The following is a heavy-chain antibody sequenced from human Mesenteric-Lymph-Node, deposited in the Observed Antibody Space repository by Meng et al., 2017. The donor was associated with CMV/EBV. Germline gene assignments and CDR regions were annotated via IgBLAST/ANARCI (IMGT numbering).Heavy chain of an antibody. CDR2: TIPVLGPT. J-gene: IGHJ6*02. Sequence: SVKVSCKAIGGTFNSYVISWVRQAPGQGLEWMGGTIPVLGPTNYAQKFQGRVTITTDDSRTTAYMELSSLRSEDTAMYYCAKAGSWYWTYYYAMDVWGQGTTVTVSS. CDR1: GGTFNSYV. CDR3: AKAGSWYWTYYYAMDV. V-gene: IGHV1-69*05. D-gene: IGHD6-13*01.